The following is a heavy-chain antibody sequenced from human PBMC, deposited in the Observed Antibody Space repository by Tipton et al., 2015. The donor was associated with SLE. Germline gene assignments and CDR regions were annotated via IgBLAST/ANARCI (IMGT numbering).Heavy chain of an antibody. CDR1: GFTVSRNY. D-gene: IGHD3-22*01. J-gene: IGHJ4*02. CDR3: ARDRDSSGYRGIDF. V-gene: IGHV3-53*04. Sequence: QLVQSGGGLVQPGWSLRLSCAVSGFTVSRNYTSWVRQAPGKSLEWVSLLYSDGRTSYADSVKGRFTISRDNSKDTLYLQMIGLRAEDTAVYYCARDRDSSGYRGIDFWGQGTLVIVSS. CDR2: LYSDGRT.